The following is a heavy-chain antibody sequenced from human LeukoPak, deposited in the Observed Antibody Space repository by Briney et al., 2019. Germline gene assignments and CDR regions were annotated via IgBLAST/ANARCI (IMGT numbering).Heavy chain of an antibody. Sequence: SETLSLTCTVSGGSINNYYWSWIRQPPGKGLEWIGYIYSSGSTDYNPSLKTRVTMSVDTSKNQFSLKLSSVTAADTAVYYCAREGVADYYYFDYWGQGTLVTVSS. V-gene: IGHV4-59*12. D-gene: IGHD6-19*01. CDR3: AREGVADYYYFDY. CDR2: IYSSGST. J-gene: IGHJ4*02. CDR1: GGSINNYY.